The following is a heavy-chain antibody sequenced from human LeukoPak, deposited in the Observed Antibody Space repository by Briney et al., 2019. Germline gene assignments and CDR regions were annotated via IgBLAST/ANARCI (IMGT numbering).Heavy chain of an antibody. CDR1: GFTFRDYY. Sequence: GGSLRLSCAASGFTFRDYYKCWIRLAPWKGLEWVSYISSSSGYTNYAAAVKGRFTISRDNAKNSVYLQMNSLRAEDTAVYYCARCDPLWYFDLWGRGTLVTVSS. V-gene: IGHV3-11*03. J-gene: IGHJ2*01. CDR3: ARCDPLWYFDL. CDR2: ISSSSGYT.